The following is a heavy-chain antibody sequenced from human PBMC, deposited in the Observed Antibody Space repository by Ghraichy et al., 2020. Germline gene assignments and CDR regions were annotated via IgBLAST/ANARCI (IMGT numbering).Heavy chain of an antibody. J-gene: IGHJ5*02. D-gene: IGHD3-16*02. CDR2: IYYSGST. CDR3: ARRPEYDYVWGSYRERGGWFDP. Sequence: SQTLSLTCTVSGGSISSYYWSWIRQPPGKGLEWIGYIYYSGSTNYNPSLKSRVTISVDTSKNQFSLKLSSVTAADTAVYYCARRPEYDYVWGSYRERGGWFDPWGQGTLVTVSS. V-gene: IGHV4-59*08. CDR1: GGSISSYY.